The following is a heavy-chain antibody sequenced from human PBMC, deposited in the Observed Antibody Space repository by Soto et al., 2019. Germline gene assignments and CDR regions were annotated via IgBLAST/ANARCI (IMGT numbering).Heavy chain of an antibody. J-gene: IGHJ4*02. Sequence: QAQVVQSGAEVRKPGSSVTLSCKASEGTFNSYAIAWVRQAPGQGLEWMGGIIPYYNTLNYAQKFQDRVTITADDSTNTAYMELSSLRSDDTAVYFCASGASRWYPYVVDSWAQGTLVTVSS. CDR1: EGTFNSYA. D-gene: IGHD6-13*01. V-gene: IGHV1-69*01. CDR2: IIPYYNTL. CDR3: ASGASRWYPYVVDS.